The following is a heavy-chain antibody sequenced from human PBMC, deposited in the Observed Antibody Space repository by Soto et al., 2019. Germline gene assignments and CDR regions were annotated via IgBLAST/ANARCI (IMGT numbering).Heavy chain of an antibody. CDR3: GRSIAAAGRTYFDY. V-gene: IGHV4-34*01. Sequence: SETLSLTCAVYGGSFSGYYWSWIRQPPGKGLEWIGEINHSGSTNYNPSLKSRVTISVDTSKNQFSLKLSSVTAADTAVYYCGRSIAAAGRTYFDYWGQGTLVTVSS. D-gene: IGHD6-13*01. J-gene: IGHJ4*02. CDR1: GGSFSGYY. CDR2: INHSGST.